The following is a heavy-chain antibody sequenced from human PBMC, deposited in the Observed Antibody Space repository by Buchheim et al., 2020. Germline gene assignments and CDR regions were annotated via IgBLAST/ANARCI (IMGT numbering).Heavy chain of an antibody. CDR1: GFTFTSYT. Sequence: QVQLVESGGGVVQPGRSLRLSCAASGFTFTSYTMHWVRQAPGKGLEWVAVISYDGARKYYAESVQGRFTISRDSSKYTLYLQMNSLRAEDTAVYFCARDRRVATINGYFDLGGRGTL. CDR3: ARDRRVATINGYFDL. CDR2: ISYDGARK. D-gene: IGHD5-12*01. V-gene: IGHV3-30-3*01. J-gene: IGHJ2*01.